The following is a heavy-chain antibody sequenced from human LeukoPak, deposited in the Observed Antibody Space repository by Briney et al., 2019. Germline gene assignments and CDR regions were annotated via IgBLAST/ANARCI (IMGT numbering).Heavy chain of an antibody. J-gene: IGHJ5*02. CDR3: ARADRLHGGPYLIGP. D-gene: IGHD2-21*01. V-gene: IGHV1-2*02. CDR1: GYTFTDYY. Sequence: ASVKVSCKTSGYTFTDYYLHWVRQAPGQGLEWMGWINPNSGRTSSAQKFQGRVTMTRDTSIATVYMEVSWLTSDDTAIYYCARADRLHGGPYLIGPWGQGTLFTVSS. CDR2: INPNSGRT.